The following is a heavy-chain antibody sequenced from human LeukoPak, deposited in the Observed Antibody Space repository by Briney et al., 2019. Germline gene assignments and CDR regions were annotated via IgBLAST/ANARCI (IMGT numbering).Heavy chain of an antibody. CDR3: ARQGGVATTFDY. CDR1: GGSFSGYY. Sequence: NPSETLSLTCAVYGGSFSGYYWNWIRKPPGKGLEWIGYIYYSGSTNYNPSLKSRVTISVDTSETQFSLKLNSVTAADTAAYYCARQGGVATTFDYWGQGTLVTVSS. D-gene: IGHD5-12*01. CDR2: IYYSGST. J-gene: IGHJ4*02. V-gene: IGHV4-59*08.